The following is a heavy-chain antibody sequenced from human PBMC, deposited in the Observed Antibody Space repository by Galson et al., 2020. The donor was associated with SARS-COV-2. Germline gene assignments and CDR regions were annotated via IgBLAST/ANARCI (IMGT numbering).Heavy chain of an antibody. CDR1: GFTFSRYG. D-gene: IGHD3-10*02. J-gene: IGHJ6*03. CDR2: TSATT. V-gene: IGHV3-23*01. CDR3: AKDFVRGIGYMDV. Sequence: GESLKISCVASGFTFSRYGMSWVRRAPGQGLEWVATTSATTYYADSVRRRFIISRDDSKNTLYLQMNGLSADDTAVYYCAKDFVRGIGYMDVWGPGTTVTVSS.